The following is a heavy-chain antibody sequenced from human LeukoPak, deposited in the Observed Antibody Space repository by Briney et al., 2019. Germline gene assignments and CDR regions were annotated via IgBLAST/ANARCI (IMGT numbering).Heavy chain of an antibody. V-gene: IGHV3-30-3*01. CDR1: GFTFSSYA. Sequence: GGSLRLSCAASGFTFSSYAMHWVRQAPGKGLEWVAVISYDGSNKYYADSVEGRFTISRDNSKNTLYLQMNSLRAEDTAVYYCARDFYDSSGYYLDYWGQGTLVTVSS. D-gene: IGHD3-22*01. J-gene: IGHJ4*02. CDR2: ISYDGSNK. CDR3: ARDFYDSSGYYLDY.